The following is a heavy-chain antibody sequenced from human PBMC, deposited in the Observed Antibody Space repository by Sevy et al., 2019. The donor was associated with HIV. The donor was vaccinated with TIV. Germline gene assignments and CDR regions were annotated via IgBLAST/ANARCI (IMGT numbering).Heavy chain of an antibody. CDR3: ARGGYYYDNAAYYALDS. CDR1: GFTFSNYA. D-gene: IGHD3-22*01. Sequence: GGSLRLSCAATGFTFSNYAMHWVRQAPGKGLEWVAIIWSDGAYQYQGDSVKGRFTISRDNSRNTLYLQMNNVRVEDTAVYYCARGGYYYDNAAYYALDSWGQGTLVTVSS. CDR2: IWSDGAYQ. V-gene: IGHV3-33*01. J-gene: IGHJ4*02.